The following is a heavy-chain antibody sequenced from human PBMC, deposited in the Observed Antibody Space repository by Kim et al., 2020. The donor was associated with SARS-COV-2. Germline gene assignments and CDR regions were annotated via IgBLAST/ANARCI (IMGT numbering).Heavy chain of an antibody. CDR2: VYRDGRT. Sequence: SETLSLTCTVSGHSISSGDYWGWIRQPPGRGLEWIASVYRDGRTLYKASLKSRLSVSVDTSKNQFSLNVTSATAADTAVYYCARTEEYGMGVWGQGTTVTVSS. J-gene: IGHJ6*02. V-gene: IGHV4-38-2*02. CDR1: GHSISSGDY. CDR3: ARTEEYGMGV.